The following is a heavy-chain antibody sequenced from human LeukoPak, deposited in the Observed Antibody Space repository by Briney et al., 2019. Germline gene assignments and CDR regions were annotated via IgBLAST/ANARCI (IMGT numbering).Heavy chain of an antibody. Sequence: GGSLRLSCAASGFTFSSYGMHWVRRAPGKGLEWVAVISYDGSNKYYADSVKGRFTISRDNSKNTLYLQMNSLRAEDTAVYYCANAASYDSSGYSIWGQGTMVTVSS. CDR1: GFTFSSYG. V-gene: IGHV3-30*18. D-gene: IGHD3-22*01. CDR3: ANAASYDSSGYSI. CDR2: ISYDGSNK. J-gene: IGHJ3*02.